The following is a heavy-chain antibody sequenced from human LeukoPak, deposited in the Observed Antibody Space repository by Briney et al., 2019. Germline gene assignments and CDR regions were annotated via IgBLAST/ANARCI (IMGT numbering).Heavy chain of an antibody. J-gene: IGHJ4*02. V-gene: IGHV3-13*01. D-gene: IGHD4-17*01. CDR1: GFTFSNYD. Sequence: GGSLSLSCTASGFTFSNYDMHWVRQATGKGLEWVSAISTTGDTYYPGSVKGRFTISRENAKNSLYLQMDSLRAGDTAVYYCARAPHGDYFDYWGQGTLVTVSS. CDR2: ISTTGDT. CDR3: ARAPHGDYFDY.